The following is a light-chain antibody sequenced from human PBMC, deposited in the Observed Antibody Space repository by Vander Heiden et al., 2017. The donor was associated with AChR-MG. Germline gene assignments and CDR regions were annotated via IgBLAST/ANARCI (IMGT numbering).Light chain of an antibody. CDR1: QSLVHSDGNTY. CDR2: KVS. V-gene: IGKV2-30*02. Sequence: DVVMTQSPLSLPVTLGQPASISCRSSQSLVHSDGNTYLNWFQQRPGQAPRRLIYKVSNRDSGVPDRFSGSGSGTDFTLKISRVEAEDVGVYYCMQGTNWPPITLGGGTKVEIK. J-gene: IGKJ4*01. CDR3: MQGTNWPPIT.